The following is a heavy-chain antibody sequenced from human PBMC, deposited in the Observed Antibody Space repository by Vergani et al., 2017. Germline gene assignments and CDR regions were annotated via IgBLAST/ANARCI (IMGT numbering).Heavy chain of an antibody. CDR1: GFTFSSYA. V-gene: IGHV3-23*01. CDR3: AKSGPGIAAAGYYSYGMDV. J-gene: IGHJ6*02. Sequence: EVQLLESGGGLVQPGGSLRLSCAASGFTFSSYAMSWVRQAPGKGLEWVSAISGSGGSTYYADSVKGRFTISRDNSKNTLYLQMNSLRAEDTAVYYCAKSGPGIAAAGYYSYGMDVWGQGTTVTVSS. D-gene: IGHD6-13*01. CDR2: ISGSGGST.